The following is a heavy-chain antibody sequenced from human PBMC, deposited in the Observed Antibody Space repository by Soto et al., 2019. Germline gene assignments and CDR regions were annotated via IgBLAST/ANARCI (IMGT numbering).Heavy chain of an antibody. CDR1: GGSFSGYY. CDR2: INHSGST. J-gene: IGHJ6*02. CDR3: AGGRHYGSGSYYNPLPLSRYYYYGMDV. Sequence: QVQLQQWGAGLLKPSETLSLTCAVYGGSFSGYYWCWIRQPPGKGLEWIGEINHSGSTNYNPSLKVRVTLSVDASKGQFSLKLSSVTAADTAVYYCAGGRHYGSGSYYNPLPLSRYYYYGMDVWGQGTTVTVSS. V-gene: IGHV4-34*01. D-gene: IGHD3-10*01.